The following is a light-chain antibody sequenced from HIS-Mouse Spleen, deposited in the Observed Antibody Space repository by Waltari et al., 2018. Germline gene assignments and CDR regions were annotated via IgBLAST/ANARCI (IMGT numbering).Light chain of an antibody. J-gene: IGKJ1*01. V-gene: IGKV3-15*01. Sequence: EIVMTQSPATLSVSPGERATLSCRASQRVSSNLAWYQQKPGQAPRLLIYGASTRGTGIPARFSGSGSGTEFTLTISSMQSEDFAVYYCQQYNNWPPWTFGQGTKVEIK. CDR1: QRVSSN. CDR2: GAS. CDR3: QQYNNWPPWT.